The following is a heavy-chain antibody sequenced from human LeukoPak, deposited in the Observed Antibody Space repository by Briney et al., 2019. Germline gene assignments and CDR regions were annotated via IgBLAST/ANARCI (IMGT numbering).Heavy chain of an antibody. CDR1: GYSISSGYY. D-gene: IGHD5-18*01. Sequence: SETLSLTCAVSGYSISSGYYWGWIRQPPGKGLEWIGSIYHSGGTVYSPSLKSRVTISVDTSKNQFSLRLSSVTAADTAVYYCARNISLGRDTTMVTVFDYWGQGTLVTVSS. CDR3: ARNISLGRDTTMVTVFDY. V-gene: IGHV4-38-2*01. CDR2: IYHSGGT. J-gene: IGHJ4*02.